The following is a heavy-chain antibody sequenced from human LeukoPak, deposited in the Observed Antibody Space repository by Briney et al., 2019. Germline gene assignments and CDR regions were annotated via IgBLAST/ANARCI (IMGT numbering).Heavy chain of an antibody. J-gene: IGHJ4*02. CDR2: ISGSGGST. D-gene: IGHD5/OR15-5a*01. CDR1: GFTFSSYA. V-gene: IGHV3-23*01. CDR3: AKEALYDWGPYHFDY. Sequence: GGSLRLSCAASGFTFSSYAMSWVRQALGRGLEWVSAISGSGGSTYYADSVKGRFTISRDNSKNTLYLQMNSLRAEDTAVYYCAKEALYDWGPYHFDYWGQGTLVTVSS.